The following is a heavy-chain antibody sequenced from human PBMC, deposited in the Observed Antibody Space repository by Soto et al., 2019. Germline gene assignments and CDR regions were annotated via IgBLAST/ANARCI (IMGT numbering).Heavy chain of an antibody. CDR1: GYTFTSYS. Sequence: ASVKVSCTASGYTFTSYSMHWVRQAPGQRLEWVGWFNIGNGNTEFSQKFQGRVTITRDTSASTDYMELSSLTSEDTAVYYCARDSWGFDYWGQGTLVTVSS. D-gene: IGHD7-27*01. CDR2: FNIGNGNT. V-gene: IGHV1-3*04. CDR3: ARDSWGFDY. J-gene: IGHJ4*02.